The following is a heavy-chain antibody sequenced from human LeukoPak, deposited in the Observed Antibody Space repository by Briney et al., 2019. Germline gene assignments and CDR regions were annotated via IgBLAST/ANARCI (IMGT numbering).Heavy chain of an antibody. D-gene: IGHD1-26*01. V-gene: IGHV4-59*01. J-gene: IGHJ6*02. CDR1: GGSFSGYY. Sequence: SETLSLTCAVYGGSFSGYYWSWIRQPPGKGLEWIGYIYYSGSTNYNPSLKSRVTISVDTPKNQFSLKLSSVTAADTAVYYCARVRWELGSYGMDVWGQGTTVTVSS. CDR3: ARVRWELGSYGMDV. CDR2: IYYSGST.